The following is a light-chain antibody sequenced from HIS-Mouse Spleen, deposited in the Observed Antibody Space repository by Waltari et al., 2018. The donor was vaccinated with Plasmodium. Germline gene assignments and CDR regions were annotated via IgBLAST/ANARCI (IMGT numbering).Light chain of an antibody. CDR3: AAWDDSLNGWV. J-gene: IGLJ3*02. CDR1: SLNHRSNT. CDR2: SNN. V-gene: IGLV1-44*01. Sequence: QSVLTQPPSASGTPGQRGTTSCSGSSLNHRSNTVNWYQQLPGTAPKLLLSSNNRRPSGVPDRFSGSKSGTSASLAISGLQSEDEADYYCAAWDDSLNGWVFGGGTKLTVL.